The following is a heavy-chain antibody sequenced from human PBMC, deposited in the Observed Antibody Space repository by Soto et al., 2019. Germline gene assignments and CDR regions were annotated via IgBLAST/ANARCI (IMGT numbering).Heavy chain of an antibody. CDR3: ARSHGLVFGGGWFDP. J-gene: IGHJ5*02. CDR1: GGTFSSYT. D-gene: IGHD2-15*01. CDR2: IIPILGIA. Sequence: QVQLVQSGAEVKKPGSSVKVSCKASGGTFSSYTISWVRQAPGQGLEWMGRIIPILGIANYAQKFQGRVTITADKSTSTAYMELSSLRSEDTAVYYCARSHGLVFGGGWFDPWGQGTLVTVSS. V-gene: IGHV1-69*02.